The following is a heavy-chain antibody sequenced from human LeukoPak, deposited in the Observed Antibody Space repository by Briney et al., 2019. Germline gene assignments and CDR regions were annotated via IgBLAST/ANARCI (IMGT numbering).Heavy chain of an antibody. J-gene: IGHJ4*02. Sequence: SETLSLTCTVSGGSISSYYWSWIRQPPGKGLEWIGEINHSGSTNYNPSLKSRVTISVDTSKNQFSLKLSSVTAADTAVYYCARGNFWSGYYSYWGQGTLVTVSS. D-gene: IGHD3-3*01. CDR1: GGSISSYY. CDR3: ARGNFWSGYYSY. CDR2: INHSGST. V-gene: IGHV4-34*01.